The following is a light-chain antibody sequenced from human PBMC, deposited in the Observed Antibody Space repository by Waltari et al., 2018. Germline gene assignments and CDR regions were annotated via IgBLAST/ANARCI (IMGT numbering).Light chain of an antibody. V-gene: IGKV3-20*01. J-gene: IGKJ4*01. CDR3: QQYDGEVLT. Sequence: EIVLTHSPGTLSSSPGERATLPGRASQSVSRNYLNWYQQKGGQAPRLLIHGASIRATGIPDRFSGSGSGTDFTLTISRLEPEDFAVYYCQQYDGEVLTFGGGTKVEI. CDR2: GAS. CDR1: QSVSRNY.